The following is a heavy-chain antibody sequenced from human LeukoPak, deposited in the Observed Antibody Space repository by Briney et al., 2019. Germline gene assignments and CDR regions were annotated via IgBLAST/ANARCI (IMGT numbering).Heavy chain of an antibody. D-gene: IGHD3-10*01. CDR3: ARDRMVRGVIQYAFDI. Sequence: PGGSLRLSCAASGFTFSSYAMHWVRQAPGKGLEWVAVISYDGSNKYYADSVKGRFTISRENSKNTLYLQMNSLRAEDTAVYYCARDRMVRGVIQYAFDIWGQGTMVTVSS. CDR1: GFTFSSYA. CDR2: ISYDGSNK. V-gene: IGHV3-30-3*01. J-gene: IGHJ3*02.